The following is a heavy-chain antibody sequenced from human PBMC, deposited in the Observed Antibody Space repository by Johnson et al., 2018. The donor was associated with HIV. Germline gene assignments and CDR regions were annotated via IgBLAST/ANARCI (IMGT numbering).Heavy chain of an antibody. V-gene: IGHV3-66*01. CDR1: GFAVSKNY. Sequence: VQLVESGGGLVQPGGSLRLSCAASGFAVSKNYLTWVRQAPGKGLEWVSIIYSGGNTYYADSVKGRFTISRDNSKNSLFLQMNSLRVEDTAVYYCARSGGYPNAFDMWGQGKLVTV. D-gene: IGHD6-13*01. CDR3: ARSGGYPNAFDM. CDR2: IYSGGNT. J-gene: IGHJ3*02.